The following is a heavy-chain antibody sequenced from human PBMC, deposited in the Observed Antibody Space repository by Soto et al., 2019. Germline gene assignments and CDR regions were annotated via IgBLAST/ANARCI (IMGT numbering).Heavy chain of an antibody. CDR2: TSGSGGNT. CDR3: AKGLSIAAAGTFDY. V-gene: IGHV3-23*01. J-gene: IGHJ4*02. D-gene: IGHD6-13*01. CDR1: GFTFASYA. Sequence: PGGSLRLSCAASGFTFASYAMSWVRQAPGKGLEWVSGTSGSGGNTYNADSVKGRFTISRDNSKNTLYLDMISLRAEDTAVYYCAKGLSIAAAGTFDYWGQGTLVTVSS.